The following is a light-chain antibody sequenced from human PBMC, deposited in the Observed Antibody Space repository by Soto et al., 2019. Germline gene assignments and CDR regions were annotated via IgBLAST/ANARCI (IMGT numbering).Light chain of an antibody. CDR2: EGS. Sequence: QSALTQPASVSGSPGQSITISCTGTSSDVGSYNLVSWYQQHPGKAPKLMIYEGSKRPSGVSNRFSGSKSGNTASLTISGLQAEDEEDYYCCSSAGSSTFSNWVFGGGTQLTVL. J-gene: IGLJ3*02. CDR1: SSDVGSYNL. V-gene: IGLV2-23*03. CDR3: CSSAGSSTFSNWV.